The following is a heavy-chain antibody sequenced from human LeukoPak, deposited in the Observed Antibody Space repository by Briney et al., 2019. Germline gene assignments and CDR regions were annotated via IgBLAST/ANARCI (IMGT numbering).Heavy chain of an antibody. J-gene: IGHJ3*01. CDR1: DASISTYY. CDR3: ARGFSTTVAGAADN. V-gene: IGHV4-59*01. Sequence: PSETLSLTCTVSDASISTYYWNWMRQPPGKGLEWIAYTSYSGITKYNPSLNGRATISIDTPRNQLSLRLTSVTPADTALYYCARGFSTTVAGAADNWGQGTMVTVSS. CDR2: TSYSGIT. D-gene: IGHD6-19*01.